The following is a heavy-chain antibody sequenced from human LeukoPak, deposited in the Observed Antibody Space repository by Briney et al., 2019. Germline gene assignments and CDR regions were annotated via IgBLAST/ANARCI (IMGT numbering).Heavy chain of an antibody. J-gene: IGHJ5*02. Sequence: SETLSLTCTVSGDSISSSNCYWGWIRQPPGKGLEWIGSIYFSGGTYYNASLKSRVTISVDTSKNQFSLKLSSVTAADTAVYYCARRRCSTSCSSLLRGTKWFDPWGQGTLVTVSS. CDR3: ARRRCSTSCSSLLRGTKWFDP. CDR2: IYFSGGT. CDR1: GDSISSSNCY. V-gene: IGHV4-39*01. D-gene: IGHD2-2*01.